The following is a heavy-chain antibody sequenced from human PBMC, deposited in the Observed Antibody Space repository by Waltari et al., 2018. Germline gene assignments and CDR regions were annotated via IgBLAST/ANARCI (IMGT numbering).Heavy chain of an antibody. Sequence: EVQLVESGGGLVKPGESLRLSCAASGFPFRSYSMNWVRQAPGKGLDWVSSISSGGNYIYYADSVKGRFTISRDNAKSSLFLQMDSLRVEDTAVYYCGRGDVSVAGINDDWGQGVLVTVSS. CDR1: GFPFRSYS. CDR2: ISSGGNYI. J-gene: IGHJ4*02. CDR3: GRGDVSVAGINDD. V-gene: IGHV3-21*04. D-gene: IGHD6-19*01.